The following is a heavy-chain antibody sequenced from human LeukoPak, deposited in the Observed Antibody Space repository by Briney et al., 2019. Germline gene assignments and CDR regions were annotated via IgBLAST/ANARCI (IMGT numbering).Heavy chain of an antibody. CDR2: IYYSEST. V-gene: IGHV4-59*08. CDR1: GGSSCSYS. Sequence: SETLSLTSSVSGGSSCSYSWSCLRHPPGKGLVWLGCIYYSESTDYKTSLSRLVTISVDTSNNVFFLKRSSVSEATAAVYYCARRPYGDY. J-gene: IGHJ4*01. CDR3: ARRPYGDY. D-gene: IGHD4-17*01.